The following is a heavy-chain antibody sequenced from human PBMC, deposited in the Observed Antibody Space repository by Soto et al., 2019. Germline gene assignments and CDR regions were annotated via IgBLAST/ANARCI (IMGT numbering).Heavy chain of an antibody. J-gene: IGHJ4*02. V-gene: IGHV1-46*01. Sequence: ASVKVACKASGYTFTSYYMHWVRQAPGQGLEWMGIINPSGGSTSYAQKFQGRVTMTRDTSTSTVYMELSSLRSEDTAVYYCARDPSAAAAATAPLDYWGQGTLVTVSS. CDR2: INPSGGST. CDR1: GYTFTSYY. D-gene: IGHD6-13*01. CDR3: ARDPSAAAAATAPLDY.